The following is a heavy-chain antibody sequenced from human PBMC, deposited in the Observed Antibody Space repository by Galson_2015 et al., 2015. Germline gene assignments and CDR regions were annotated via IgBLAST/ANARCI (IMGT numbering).Heavy chain of an antibody. J-gene: IGHJ4*02. CDR2: ISGGSTYT. CDR1: GFTFSNYY. Sequence: SLRLSCEASGFTFSNYYMSWIRQASGQGLEWVSYISGGSTYTNYSDSVKGRFTISRDNTKNSLYLQMNSLRAEDTAVYYCARVPPLPDYWGQGTLVTVSS. CDR3: ARVPPLPDY. V-gene: IGHV3-11*05.